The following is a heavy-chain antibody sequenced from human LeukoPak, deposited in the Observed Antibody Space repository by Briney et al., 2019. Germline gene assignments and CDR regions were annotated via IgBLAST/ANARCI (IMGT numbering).Heavy chain of an antibody. CDR2: IYYSGST. V-gene: IGHV4-59*01. Sequence: PSETLSLTCTVSGGSINSYYWSWIRQPPGKGLEWIGYIYYSGSTSYSPSLESRVTISVDTSKNQFSLKLSSVTAADTAVYYCARDIWKDWYFDLWGRGTLVTVSS. CDR3: ARDIWKDWYFDL. J-gene: IGHJ2*01. CDR1: GGSINSYY. D-gene: IGHD1-1*01.